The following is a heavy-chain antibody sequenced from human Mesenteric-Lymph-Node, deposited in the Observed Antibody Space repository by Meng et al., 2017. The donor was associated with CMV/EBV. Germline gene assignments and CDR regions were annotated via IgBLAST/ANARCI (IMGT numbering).Heavy chain of an antibody. CDR2: INTNTGNP. V-gene: IGHV7-4-1*02. D-gene: IGHD3-10*01. CDR3: ARAPFYYGSGSYYPNWFDP. Sequence: TVTSYAMNWVRQAPGQGLEWMGWINTNTGNPTYAQGFTGRFVFSLDTSVSTAYLQISSLKAEDTAVYYCARAPFYYGSGSYYPNWFDPWGQGTLVTVSS. CDR1: TVTSYA. J-gene: IGHJ5*02.